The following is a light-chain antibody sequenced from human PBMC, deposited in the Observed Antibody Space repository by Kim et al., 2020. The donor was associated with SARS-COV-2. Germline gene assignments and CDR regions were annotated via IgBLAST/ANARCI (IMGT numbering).Light chain of an antibody. V-gene: IGKV3-20*01. Sequence: SPGERATLSCRASETISNSYIAWYQQKRGQAPRLVIYGASSRATGIPDRFSGSGSGTDFTLTIRRLEPEDFAVYYCQQYGSSPRTFGQGTKVEIK. CDR3: QQYGSSPRT. CDR1: ETISNSY. CDR2: GAS. J-gene: IGKJ1*01.